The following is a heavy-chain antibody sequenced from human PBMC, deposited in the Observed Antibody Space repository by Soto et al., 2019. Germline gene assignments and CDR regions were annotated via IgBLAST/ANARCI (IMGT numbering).Heavy chain of an antibody. CDR2: IIPILGIA. Sequence: QVQLVQSGAEVKKPGSSVKVSCKASGGTFSSYTISWVRQAPGQGLEWMGRIIPILGIANYAQKFQGRVTIPADKSTSTAYMELSSLRSEDTAVYYCARAISASAAFDIWGQGTMVTVSS. CDR3: ARAISASAAFDI. V-gene: IGHV1-69*02. CDR1: GGTFSSYT. J-gene: IGHJ3*02.